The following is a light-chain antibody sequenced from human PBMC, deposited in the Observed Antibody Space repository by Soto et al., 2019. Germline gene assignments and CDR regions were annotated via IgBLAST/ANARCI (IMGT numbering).Light chain of an antibody. CDR3: QQYDSYPKT. Sequence: DVPMTQSPSTLSASIGDTVTMTCRASQNVNSWLAWYQQKPGKAPKLLIYKASILETGVPSRVSGGGSGTDFTLTISGLQPDDVATYYCQQYDSYPKTFGQGT. J-gene: IGKJ2*01. V-gene: IGKV1-5*03. CDR1: QNVNSW. CDR2: KAS.